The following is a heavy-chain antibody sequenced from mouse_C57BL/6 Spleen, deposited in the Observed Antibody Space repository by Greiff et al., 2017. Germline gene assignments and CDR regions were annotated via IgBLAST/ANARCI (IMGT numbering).Heavy chain of an antibody. Sequence: QVQLQQPGAELVRPGTSVKLSCKASGYTFTSYWMHWVKQRPGQGLEWIGVIDPSDSYTNYNQKFKGKATLTVDTSSSTAYMQLSSLTSEDSAVYYCARTGEDYAMDYWGQGTSVTVSS. J-gene: IGHJ4*01. V-gene: IGHV1-59*01. CDR1: GYTFTSYW. CDR2: IDPSDSYT. D-gene: IGHD4-1*01. CDR3: ARTGEDYAMDY.